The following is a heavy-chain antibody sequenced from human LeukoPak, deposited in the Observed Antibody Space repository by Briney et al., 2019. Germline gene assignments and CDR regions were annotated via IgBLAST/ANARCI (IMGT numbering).Heavy chain of an antibody. D-gene: IGHD2-21*01. Sequence: SGGSLRLSCADSGFLFSDFIDHTMVWVRQAPGKGLEWVSYISSSSTSISYADSVRGRFSISRDNAQRSLYLHMNSLRDEGTAVYYCAREFSVVGNFDYWGQGTLVIVSS. CDR1: GFLFSDFIDHT. CDR3: AREFSVVGNFDY. J-gene: IGHJ4*02. CDR2: ISSSSTSI. V-gene: IGHV3-21*01.